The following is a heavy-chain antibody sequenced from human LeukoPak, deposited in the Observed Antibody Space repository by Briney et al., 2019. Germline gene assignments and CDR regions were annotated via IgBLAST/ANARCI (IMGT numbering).Heavy chain of an antibody. J-gene: IGHJ6*02. Sequence: GGPLSLSCGASGFTFSSYAMIGVPQAPGRAVEGVSASGGSGSSTYSADSVKGLSTISRNNSKNTLYLQMNSLRAEDTAVYYCAKDIGDGPPYGMDVWGQGTTVTVSS. V-gene: IGHV3-23*01. CDR3: AKDIGDGPPYGMDV. CDR2: SGGSGSST. D-gene: IGHD3-10*01. CDR1: GFTFSSYA.